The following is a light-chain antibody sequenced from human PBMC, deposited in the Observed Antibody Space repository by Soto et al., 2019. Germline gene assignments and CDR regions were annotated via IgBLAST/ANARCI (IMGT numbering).Light chain of an antibody. J-gene: IGLJ1*01. Sequence: SVLMQAPSVTAAPGQKVTISCSGSSSNIGNNYVSWYRQLPGTAPKLLIYENNKRPSGIPDRFSGSKSGTSATLGITGLQTGDEADYYCGTWDSSLSAFYVFGTGTKVTVL. CDR2: ENN. CDR3: GTWDSSLSAFYV. CDR1: SSNIGNNY. V-gene: IGLV1-51*02.